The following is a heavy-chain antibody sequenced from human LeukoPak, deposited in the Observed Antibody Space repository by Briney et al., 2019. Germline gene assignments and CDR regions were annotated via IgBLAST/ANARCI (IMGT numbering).Heavy chain of an antibody. D-gene: IGHD5-18*01. CDR2: INPNSGGT. V-gene: IGHV1-2*02. Sequence: ASVKVSCKASGYTFTGYYMNWVRQARGQGLEWMGWINPNSGGTIYAQKFQGRVTMTRDTSISTAYMELSRLRSDDTAVYYRARTPGITATVTLDYWGQGSLLTVSS. J-gene: IGHJ4*02. CDR3: ARTPGITATVTLDY. CDR1: GYTFTGYY.